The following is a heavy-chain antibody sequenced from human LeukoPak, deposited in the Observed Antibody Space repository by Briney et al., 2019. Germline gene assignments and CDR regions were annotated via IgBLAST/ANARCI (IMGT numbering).Heavy chain of an antibody. V-gene: IGHV3-30*03. CDR1: GFTFSSYG. D-gene: IGHD1-26*01. J-gene: IGHJ4*02. Sequence: PGRSLRLSCAASGFTFSSYGMHWVRQAPGKGLEWVAVISYDGSNKYYADSVKGRLTISRDNSKNTLYLQMNSLRVEDAAIYYCARGWEVFDYWGQGTLVTVSS. CDR3: ARGWEVFDY. CDR2: ISYDGSNK.